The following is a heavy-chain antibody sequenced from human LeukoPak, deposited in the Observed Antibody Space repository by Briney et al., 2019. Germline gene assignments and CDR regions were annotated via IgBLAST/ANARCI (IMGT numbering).Heavy chain of an antibody. CDR3: ARDDGAAGEYYFDY. J-gene: IGHJ4*02. Sequence: PGGSLRLSCAASGFTFDDYGMSWVRQAPGKGLEWVSGINWNGGSTGYADSVKGRFTISRDNAKNSLYLQMNSLRAEDTALYYCARDDGAAGEYYFDYWGQGTLVTVSS. CDR2: INWNGGST. V-gene: IGHV3-20*04. CDR1: GFTFDDYG. D-gene: IGHD3-10*01.